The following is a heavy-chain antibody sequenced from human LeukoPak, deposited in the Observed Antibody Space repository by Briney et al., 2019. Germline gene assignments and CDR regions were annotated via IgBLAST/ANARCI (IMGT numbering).Heavy chain of an antibody. CDR1: GFTFSSYE. CDR2: ISSSGSTI. CDR3: AKGWLRLDNYYYYYMDV. V-gene: IGHV3-48*03. D-gene: IGHD5-12*01. Sequence: GGSLRLSCAASGFTFSSYEMNWVRQAPGKGLEWVSYISSSGSTIYYADSVKGRFTISRDNAKNSLYLQMNSLRAEDTAVYYCAKGWLRLDNYYYYYMDVWGKGTTVTVSS. J-gene: IGHJ6*03.